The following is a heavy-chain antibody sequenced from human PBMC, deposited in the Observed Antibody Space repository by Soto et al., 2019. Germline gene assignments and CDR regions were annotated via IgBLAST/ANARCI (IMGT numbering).Heavy chain of an antibody. CDR1: GFTFSDYY. CDR3: ARAELLWFGELLGAHDY. Sequence: GGSLRLSCAASGFTFSDYYMSWIRQAPGKGLEWVSYISSSGSTIYYADSVKGRFTISRDNAKNSLYLQMNSLRAEDTAVYYCARAELLWFGELLGAHDYWGQGTLVTVSS. J-gene: IGHJ4*02. CDR2: ISSSGSTI. D-gene: IGHD3-10*01. V-gene: IGHV3-11*01.